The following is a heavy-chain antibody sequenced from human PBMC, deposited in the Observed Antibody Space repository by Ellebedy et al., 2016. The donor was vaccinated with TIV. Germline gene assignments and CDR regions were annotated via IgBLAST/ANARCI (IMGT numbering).Heavy chain of an antibody. V-gene: IGHV3-23*01. CDR3: AKGISSGWSTLNNFDY. CDR1: GFTFSSYA. Sequence: GESLKISCAASGFTFSSYAMSWVRQAPGKGLEWVSAISGSGGSTYYADSVKGRFTISRDNSKNTLYLQMNSLRAEDTAVYYCAKGISSGWSTLNNFDYWGQGTLVTVSS. CDR2: ISGSGGST. D-gene: IGHD6-19*01. J-gene: IGHJ4*02.